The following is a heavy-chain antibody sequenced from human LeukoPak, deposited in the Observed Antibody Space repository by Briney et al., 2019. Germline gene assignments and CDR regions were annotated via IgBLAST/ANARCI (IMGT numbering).Heavy chain of an antibody. CDR1: GFTFSSYA. Sequence: GESLRLSCAASGFTFSSYAMSWVRQAPGKGLEWVSAISGSGGSTYYADSVKGRFTISRDNSKNTLYLQMNSLRAEDTAVYYCAKDRIREQWLVGGYFDYWGQGTLVTVSS. CDR3: AKDRIREQWLVGGYFDY. D-gene: IGHD6-19*01. J-gene: IGHJ4*02. V-gene: IGHV3-23*01. CDR2: ISGSGGST.